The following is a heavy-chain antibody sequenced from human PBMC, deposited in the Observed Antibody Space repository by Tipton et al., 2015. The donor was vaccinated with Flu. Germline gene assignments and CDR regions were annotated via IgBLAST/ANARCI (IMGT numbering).Heavy chain of an antibody. CDR3: ATYSGGYFRPSSFDS. D-gene: IGHD1-26*01. Sequence: QLVQSGAEVKKPGSSVKLSCTASGGAFTNYAFSWVRQAPSQGLEWMGRIIPILALTTYSQNFQGRLTITADTSTSTAYMELSSLRSDDTAIFYCATYSGGYFRPSSFDSWGQGTLVTVSS. CDR2: IIPILALT. J-gene: IGHJ4*02. CDR1: GGAFTNYA. V-gene: IGHV1-69*09.